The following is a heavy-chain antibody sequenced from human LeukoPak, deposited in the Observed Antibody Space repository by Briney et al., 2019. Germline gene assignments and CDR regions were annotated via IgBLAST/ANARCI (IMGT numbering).Heavy chain of an antibody. D-gene: IGHD3-3*01. CDR3: ARVQGYDFWSGYYPNDAFDI. CDR2: INHSGST. Sequence: SETLSLTCAVYGGSFSGYYWSWIRQPPGKGLEWIGEINHSGSTNYNPSLKSRVTISVDTSKNQFSLKLSSVTAADTAVYYCARVQGYDFWSGYYPNDAFDIWGQGTMVTVSS. V-gene: IGHV4-34*01. CDR1: GGSFSGYY. J-gene: IGHJ3*02.